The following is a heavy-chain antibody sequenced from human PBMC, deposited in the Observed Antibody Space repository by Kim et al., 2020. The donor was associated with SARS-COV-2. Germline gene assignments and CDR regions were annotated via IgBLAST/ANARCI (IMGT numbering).Heavy chain of an antibody. J-gene: IGHJ5*02. V-gene: IGHV4-59*13. D-gene: IGHD3-22*01. CDR1: GGSISSYY. CDR2: IYYSGST. Sequence: SETLSLTCTVSGGSISSYYWSWIRQPPGKGLEWIGYIYYSGSTNYNPSLKSRVTISVDTSKNQFSLKLSSVTAADTAVYYCARVYDSSGYYYWGNWFDPWGQGTLVTVSS. CDR3: ARVYDSSGYYYWGNWFDP.